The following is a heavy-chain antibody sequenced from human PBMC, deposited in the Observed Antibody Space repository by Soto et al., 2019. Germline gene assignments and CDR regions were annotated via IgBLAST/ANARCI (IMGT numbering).Heavy chain of an antibody. CDR3: ARVWDYYYMDV. Sequence: PGGSLRLSCAASGFTFSNAWMSWVRQAPGKGLEWVGRIKSKTDGGTTDYAAPVKGRFTISRDNAKNSLYLQMNSLRAEDTALYHCARVWDYYYMDVWGKGTTVTVSS. CDR1: GFTFSNAW. CDR2: IKSKTDGGTT. J-gene: IGHJ6*03. D-gene: IGHD1-26*01. V-gene: IGHV3-15*05.